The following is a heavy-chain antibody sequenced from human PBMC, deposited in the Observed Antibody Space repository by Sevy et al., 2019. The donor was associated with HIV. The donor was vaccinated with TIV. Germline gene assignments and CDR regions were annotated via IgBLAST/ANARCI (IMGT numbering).Heavy chain of an antibody. Sequence: SETLSLTCTVSGGSISSSSYYWGWIRQPPGKGLEWIGSIYYSGSTYYNPSLKSRVTISVDTSKNQFSLKLSSVTAADTAVYYSARAYYYGSGRHFDYWGQGTLVTVSS. CDR3: ARAYYYGSGRHFDY. J-gene: IGHJ4*02. D-gene: IGHD3-10*01. V-gene: IGHV4-39*01. CDR2: IYYSGST. CDR1: GGSISSSSYY.